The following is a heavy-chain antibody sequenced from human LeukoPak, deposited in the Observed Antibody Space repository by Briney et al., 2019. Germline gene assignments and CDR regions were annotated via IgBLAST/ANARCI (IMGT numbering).Heavy chain of an antibody. V-gene: IGHV1-18*01. CDR1: GFTFTIYG. D-gene: IGHD3-10*01. CDR2: ISAHTGDT. Sequence: GASVKVSCKASGFTFTIYGITWVRQAPGQGLEWMGWISAHTGDTKYAQKLQGRVTVTTDTSTSTAYMELRSLRSDDTAVYYCAREGYFGSGIDYYYGMDVWGQGTKVTVSS. CDR3: AREGYFGSGIDYYYGMDV. J-gene: IGHJ6*02.